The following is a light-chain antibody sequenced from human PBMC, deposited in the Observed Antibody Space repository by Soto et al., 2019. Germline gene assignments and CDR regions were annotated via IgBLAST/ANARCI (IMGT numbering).Light chain of an antibody. CDR3: QQYNNWPPWT. J-gene: IGKJ1*01. Sequence: EIVMTQSPVTLSVSPGERATLSCKASQSVRSNLAWYQQKPGQAPRLLMYDASTRATGIPARFSGSGSGTEFTLTISSLRSEDFAVYYCQQYNNWPPWTFGQGTKVDIK. V-gene: IGKV3-15*01. CDR1: QSVRSN. CDR2: DAS.